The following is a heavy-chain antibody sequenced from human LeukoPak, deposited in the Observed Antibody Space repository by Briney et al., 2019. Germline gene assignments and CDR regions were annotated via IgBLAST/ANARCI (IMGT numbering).Heavy chain of an antibody. V-gene: IGHV3-23*01. Sequence: GGSLTLSCPSSGFTFISYAMSWVRQAPGKGLEWVSAISISGGSTYYADSVKGRFTISRDNSKNTLYLQMNSMRAEDTAVYYCAKDGYYGSGPPDYLRQGTMVTVSS. CDR3: AKDGYYGSGPPDY. D-gene: IGHD3-10*01. CDR1: GFTFISYA. CDR2: ISISGGST. J-gene: IGHJ4*02.